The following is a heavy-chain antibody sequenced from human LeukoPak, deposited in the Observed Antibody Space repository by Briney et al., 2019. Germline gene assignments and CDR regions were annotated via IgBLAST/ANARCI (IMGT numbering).Heavy chain of an antibody. Sequence: EASVKVSCKASGGTFSSYAISWVRQAPGPGLEWMGGFIPIFGTANYAQKFQGRATITADESTSTAYMELSSLRSEDTAVYYCARSVGYYYGSGSLYYYGMDVWGKGTTVTVSS. CDR3: ARSVGYYYGSGSLYYYGMDV. CDR1: GGTFSSYA. V-gene: IGHV1-69*13. CDR2: FIPIFGTA. J-gene: IGHJ6*04. D-gene: IGHD3-10*01.